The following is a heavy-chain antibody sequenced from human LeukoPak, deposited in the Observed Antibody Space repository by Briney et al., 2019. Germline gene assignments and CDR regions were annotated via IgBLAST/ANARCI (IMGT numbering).Heavy chain of an antibody. Sequence: ASVKVSCKASGYTFTGYYMHWVRQAPGQGLEWMGWISPNSGGTNYAQKFQGRVTMTRDTSISTAYMELSRLRSDDTAVYYCARGQAYVGAFDIWGQGTMVTVSS. CDR2: ISPNSGGT. J-gene: IGHJ3*02. D-gene: IGHD1-26*01. V-gene: IGHV1-2*02. CDR3: ARGQAYVGAFDI. CDR1: GYTFTGYY.